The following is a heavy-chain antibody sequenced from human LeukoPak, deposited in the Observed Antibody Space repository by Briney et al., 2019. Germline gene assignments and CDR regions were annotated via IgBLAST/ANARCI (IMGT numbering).Heavy chain of an antibody. J-gene: IGHJ6*02. CDR3: ARDLRQWLPPHGMDV. CDR2: INPNSGGK. V-gene: IGHV1-2*02. CDR1: GYTFTVYY. D-gene: IGHD6-19*01. Sequence: ASVKVSCKASGYTFTVYYMHWVRQAPGQGLEWMGWINPNSGGKNYAQKFQGRVTMTRDTSISTAYMELSRLRSDDTAVYYCARDLRQWLPPHGMDVWGQGTTVTVSS.